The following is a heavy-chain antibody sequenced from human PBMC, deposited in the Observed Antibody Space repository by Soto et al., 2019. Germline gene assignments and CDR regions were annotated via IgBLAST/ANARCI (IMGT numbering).Heavy chain of an antibody. V-gene: IGHV4-59*01. Sequence: AETLSLSCTVSDGSISSYNWSWIRQPPGKGLEWIGYIYGTGTTNYAPSLKNRVTMSLHTSTNHFPLTLISVTAEDTAMYYCGVFSSVTYLCGLWGPGTLVTVS. CDR1: DGSISSYN. CDR3: GVFSSVTYLCGL. CDR2: IYGTGTT. J-gene: IGHJ4*02. D-gene: IGHD3-3*01.